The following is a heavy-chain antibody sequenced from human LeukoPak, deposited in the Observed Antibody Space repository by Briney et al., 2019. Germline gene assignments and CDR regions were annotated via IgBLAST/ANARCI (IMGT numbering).Heavy chain of an antibody. CDR2: TSWNNGSI. V-gene: IGHV3-9*03. D-gene: IGHD2-2*01. Sequence: PGGSLRLPCAPSGLTFDEYAMHWLRQAPRKDLQRVSGTSWNNGSIGYEGSVKGRFTLSRDNAKNSLYLQMNSLRAEDMALYYCAKEVCSSTSCYVGWFDPWGQGTLVTVSS. J-gene: IGHJ5*02. CDR3: AKEVCSSTSCYVGWFDP. CDR1: GLTFDEYA.